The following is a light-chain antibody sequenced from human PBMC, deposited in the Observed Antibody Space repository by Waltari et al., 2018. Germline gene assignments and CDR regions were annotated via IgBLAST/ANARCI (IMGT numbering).Light chain of an antibody. CDR2: GTN. V-gene: IGLV1-40*01. J-gene: IGLJ2*01. CDR1: RSTIGAGYD. CDR3: QSYDTSLSVV. Sequence: QSVLTQPPSVSGAPGQRVTIACTGSRSTIGAGYDVHWYRQLPGNAPTLLIYGTNTRPLGVPDRFFGSQSGTSASLAIVGLQADDEADYYCQSYDTSLSVVFGGGTKLTVL.